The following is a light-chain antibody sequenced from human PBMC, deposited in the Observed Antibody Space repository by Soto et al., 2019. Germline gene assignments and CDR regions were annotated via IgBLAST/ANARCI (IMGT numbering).Light chain of an antibody. CDR3: QQYNSYWS. V-gene: IGKV1-5*03. CDR1: RSVSSW. Sequence: DIQMTQSPSTLSASVGDRVTITCRASRSVSSWLAWYQQKPGKVPKLLIYKASNLEGGVPSRFSGSGSGTDFTLTISSLQPDDFATYYCQQYNSYWSFGQGTKVEIK. J-gene: IGKJ1*01. CDR2: KAS.